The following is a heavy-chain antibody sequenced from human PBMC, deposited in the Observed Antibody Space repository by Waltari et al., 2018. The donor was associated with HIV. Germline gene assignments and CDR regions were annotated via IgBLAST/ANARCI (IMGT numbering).Heavy chain of an antibody. CDR2: IYSGGST. Sequence: EVQLVESGGGLIQPGGSLRLSCAASGFTVSSNYMSWVRQAPGKGLEWVSVIYSGGSTYYADSVKGRFTISRDNAKKSLFLQMNSLRADDTAVYYCARDGDSSGLDYWGQGTLVTVSS. CDR1: GFTVSSNY. J-gene: IGHJ4*02. CDR3: ARDGDSSGLDY. V-gene: IGHV3-53*01. D-gene: IGHD6-19*01.